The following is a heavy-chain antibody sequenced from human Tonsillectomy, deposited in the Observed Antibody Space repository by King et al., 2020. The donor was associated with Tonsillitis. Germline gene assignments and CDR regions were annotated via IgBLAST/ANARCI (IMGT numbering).Heavy chain of an antibody. CDR2: ISSCGITI. D-gene: IGHD6-6*01. J-gene: IGHJ4*02. CDR1: GFTFITYE. V-gene: IGHV3-48*03. CDR3: ARLYSSSSGRACDY. Sequence: VQLVESGGVLVQPGGSLRLSCGASGFTFITYEMNWVRQAPGKGLGWGSYISSCGITIYYADSVKGRFTISRDNAKNSLYLQKNRLRAEDTAVYYCARLYSSSSGRACDYWGQGTLVTVSS.